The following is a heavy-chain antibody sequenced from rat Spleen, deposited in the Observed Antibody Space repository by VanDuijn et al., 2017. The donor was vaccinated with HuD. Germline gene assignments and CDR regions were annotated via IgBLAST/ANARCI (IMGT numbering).Heavy chain of an antibody. CDR2: ITAGGGNT. V-gene: IGHV5-27*01. Sequence: EVQLVESGGGLVQPGRSLKLSCAASGFTFNNYDMAWVRQAPTKGLEWIASITAGGGNTYYRDSVKGRFTVSRDHAKSTLHLQMDSLRSEDTATYYCTTYGGLRNWFAYWGQGTLVTVSS. CDR1: GFTFNNYD. CDR3: TTYGGLRNWFAY. J-gene: IGHJ3*01. D-gene: IGHD4-1*01.